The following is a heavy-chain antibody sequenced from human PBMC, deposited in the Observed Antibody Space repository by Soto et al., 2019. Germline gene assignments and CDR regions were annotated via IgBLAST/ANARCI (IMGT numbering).Heavy chain of an antibody. CDR2: IIPIFGTA. CDR3: AREFKGNGDIVVVPAFFDY. V-gene: IGHV1-69*13. Sequence: GASVKVSCKASGGTFSSYAISWVRQAPGQGLEWMGGIIPIFGTANYAQKFQGRVTITADESTSTAYMELSSLRSEDTAVYYCAREFKGNGDIVVVPAFFDYWGQGTLVTVSS. CDR1: GGTFSSYA. D-gene: IGHD2-2*01. J-gene: IGHJ4*02.